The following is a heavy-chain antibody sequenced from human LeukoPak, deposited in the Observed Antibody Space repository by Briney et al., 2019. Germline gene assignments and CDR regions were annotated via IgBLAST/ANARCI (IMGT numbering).Heavy chain of an antibody. Sequence: ASVKVSCKASGYTFTGYYMHWVRQAPGQGLEWMGWINPNSGGTNYAQKFQGRVTMTRDTSTSTVYMELSSLRSEDTAVYYCAREPQYGSGSYYNMRRGTLDYWGQGTLVTVSS. CDR1: GYTFTGYY. V-gene: IGHV1-2*02. CDR2: INPNSGGT. J-gene: IGHJ4*02. CDR3: AREPQYGSGSYYNMRRGTLDY. D-gene: IGHD3-10*01.